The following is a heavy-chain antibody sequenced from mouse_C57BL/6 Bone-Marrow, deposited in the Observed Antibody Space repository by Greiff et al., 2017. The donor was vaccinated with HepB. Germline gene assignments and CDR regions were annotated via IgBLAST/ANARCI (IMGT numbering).Heavy chain of an antibody. CDR3: ARRLLLDYFDY. J-gene: IGHJ2*01. Sequence: EVKLMESGGDLVKPGGSLKLPCAASGFTFSSYGLSWVRQTPDKRLEWVATISSGGSYTYYPDSVKGRFTISRDNAKNTLYLQMSSLKSEDTAMYYGARRLLLDYFDYWGQGTTLTVSS. CDR2: ISSGGSYT. CDR1: GFTFSSYG. V-gene: IGHV5-6*02.